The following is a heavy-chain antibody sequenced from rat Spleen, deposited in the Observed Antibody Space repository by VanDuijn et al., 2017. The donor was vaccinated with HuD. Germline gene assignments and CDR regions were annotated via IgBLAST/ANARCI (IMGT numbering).Heavy chain of an antibody. V-gene: IGHV2-1*01. D-gene: IGHD4-1*01. J-gene: IGHJ2*01. CDR2: IWTGGST. Sequence: QVQLKESGPGLVQPSQTLSLTCTVSGFSLTSNSVHWVRQPPGKGLEWMGVIWTGGSTDYNSALKSRLSISRDTSKSQVFLKMNSLQTDDTGTYYCTSGPFHYWGQGVMVTVSS. CDR3: TSGPFHY. CDR1: GFSLTSNS.